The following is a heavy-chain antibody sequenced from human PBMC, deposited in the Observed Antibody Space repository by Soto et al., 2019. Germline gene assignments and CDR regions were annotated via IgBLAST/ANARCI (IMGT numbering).Heavy chain of an antibody. D-gene: IGHD1-7*01. J-gene: IGHJ6*02. Sequence: SETRSLTCTVSGGSISSYYWSWIRQPPGKGLEWIGYIYYSGSTNYNPSLKSRVTISVDTSKNQFSLKLSSVTAADTAVYYCARDTGTTDYYYGMDVWGQGTTVTVSS. CDR2: IYYSGST. CDR3: ARDTGTTDYYYGMDV. V-gene: IGHV4-59*01. CDR1: GGSISSYY.